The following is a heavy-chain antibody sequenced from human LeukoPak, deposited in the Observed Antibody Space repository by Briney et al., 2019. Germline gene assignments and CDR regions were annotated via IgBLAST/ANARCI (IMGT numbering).Heavy chain of an antibody. D-gene: IGHD6-19*01. CDR1: GYTFTSYG. Sequence: ASVKVSCKTSGYTFTSYGFSWVRQAPGHGLEWMGWISTYNGNTNYAQNLQGRIIMTTDTSTGTAYMELRSLRSDDTAVYYCARDTYNSGWCSDYWGQGTLVTVSS. V-gene: IGHV1-18*01. CDR3: ARDTYNSGWCSDY. CDR2: ISTYNGNT. J-gene: IGHJ4*02.